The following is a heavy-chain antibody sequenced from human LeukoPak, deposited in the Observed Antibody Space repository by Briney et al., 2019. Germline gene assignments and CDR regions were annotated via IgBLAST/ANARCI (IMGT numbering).Heavy chain of an antibody. CDR3: AKDQVGVYYYYGMDV. J-gene: IGHJ6*02. V-gene: IGHV3-23*01. CDR1: GFTFSSYA. CDR2: ISGSGGST. Sequence: GGSLRRSCTASGFTFSSYAMSWVRQAPGKWLEWVSTISGSGGSTYYADSLKGRFTISRDNSKNTLYLQMNSQRADDTAVYYCAKDQVGVYYYYGMDVWGQGTTVTVSS. D-gene: IGHD1-26*01.